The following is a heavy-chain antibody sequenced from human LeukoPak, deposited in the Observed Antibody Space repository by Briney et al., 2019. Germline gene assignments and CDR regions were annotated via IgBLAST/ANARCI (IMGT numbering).Heavy chain of an antibody. V-gene: IGHV1-18*01. D-gene: IGHD3-9*01. CDR1: GYTFTMYG. CDR3: ARDLNYVTLGYNILADVGYYFDY. Sequence: ASVKVSCKTSGYTFTMYGVSWERQAPGRGLQWLGGISPRNGNTAYAQDLQGRVTMTTDTSTTTAYLGLRSLRSDDTAIYYCARDLNYVTLGYNILADVGYYFDYWGQGSLVTVSS. CDR2: ISPRNGNT. J-gene: IGHJ4*02.